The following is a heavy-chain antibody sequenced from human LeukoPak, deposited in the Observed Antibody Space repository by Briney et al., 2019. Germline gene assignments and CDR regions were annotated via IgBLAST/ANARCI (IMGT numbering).Heavy chain of an antibody. CDR2: ISAHSGNT. V-gene: IGHV1-18*01. Sequence: GASVKVSCKASGYSFTNYGIIWVRQTPGQGLQWMGWISAHSGNTNYAQKLQGRVTLTTDTSTSTVYMELRSLTSDDTAVYYCARAETTLLLNYWGQGTLVTVSS. CDR3: ARAETTLLLNY. J-gene: IGHJ4*02. D-gene: IGHD4-11*01. CDR1: GYSFTNYG.